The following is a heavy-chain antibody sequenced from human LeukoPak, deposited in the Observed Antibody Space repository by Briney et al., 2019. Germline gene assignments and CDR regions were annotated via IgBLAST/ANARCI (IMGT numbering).Heavy chain of an antibody. J-gene: IGHJ5*02. D-gene: IGHD3-9*01. CDR3: ARDYYDILTGFGEGNWFDP. Sequence: ASVKVSCKASGYTFTGYYMHWVRQAPGQGLEWMGWINPNSGGTNYAQKFQGRVTMTRDTSISTAYMELSRLRSDDTAAYYCARDYYDILTGFGEGNWFDPWGQGTLVTVSS. CDR1: GYTFTGYY. CDR2: INPNSGGT. V-gene: IGHV1-2*02.